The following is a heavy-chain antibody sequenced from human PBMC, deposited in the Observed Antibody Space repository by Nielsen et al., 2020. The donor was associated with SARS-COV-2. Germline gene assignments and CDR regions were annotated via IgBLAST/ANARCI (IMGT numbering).Heavy chain of an antibody. Sequence: LRLSCTVSGGSISSGGYYWSWIRQHPGKGLEWIGYIYYSGSTYYNPSLKSRVTISVDTSKNQFSLKLSSVTAADTAVYYCARGRRSSSERYYYYYYMDVWGKGTTVTVSS. CDR2: IYYSGST. J-gene: IGHJ6*03. V-gene: IGHV4-31*03. D-gene: IGHD6-6*01. CDR1: GGSISSGGYY. CDR3: ARGRRSSSERYYYYYYMDV.